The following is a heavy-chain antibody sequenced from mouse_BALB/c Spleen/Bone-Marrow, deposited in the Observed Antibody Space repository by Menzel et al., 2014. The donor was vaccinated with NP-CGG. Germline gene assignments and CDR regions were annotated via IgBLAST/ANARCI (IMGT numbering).Heavy chain of an antibody. CDR3: ARVYGNYDAMDY. D-gene: IGHD2-1*01. V-gene: IGHV1-4*01. Sequence: VQLQQSGAELARPGASVKMFCRASGYTFTTYTMHWVKQRPGQGLEWIGYINPSSGYTYYNQKFKDKATLTADKSSSAAYLQLSSLTSEDSAVYYCARVYGNYDAMDYWGQGTSVTVSS. CDR1: GYTFTTYT. CDR2: INPSSGYT. J-gene: IGHJ4*01.